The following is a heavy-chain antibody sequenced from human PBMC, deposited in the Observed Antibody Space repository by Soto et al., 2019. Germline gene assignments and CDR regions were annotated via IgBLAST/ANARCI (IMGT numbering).Heavy chain of an antibody. V-gene: IGHV1-2*02. CDR1: GYTFTGYY. CDR3: AKSSPYRLVQTPTGNQYYSPMDV. J-gene: IGHJ6*02. D-gene: IGHD1-1*01. CDR2: INPNSGGT. Sequence: ASVKVSCKASGYTFTGYYMHWVRQAPGQGLEWMGWINPNSGGTNYAQKFQGRVTMTRDTSISTAYMELSRLRSADTAVYYCAKSSPYRLVQTPTGNQYYSPMDVWGQGTTVTVSS.